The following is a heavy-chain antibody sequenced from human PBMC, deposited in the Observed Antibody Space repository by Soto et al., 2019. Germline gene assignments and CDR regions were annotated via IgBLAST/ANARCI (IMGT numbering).Heavy chain of an antibody. V-gene: IGHV4-34*01. D-gene: IGHD1-1*01. Sequence: SETLSLTRAVYGGSFSGYYWSWIRQPPGKGLEWIGEINHSGSTNYNPFLKSRATISVDTSKNQFSLDLNSVTAADTAVYFCTRGPSLEAFLDYWGQGTLVTVSS. CDR2: INHSGST. CDR1: GGSFSGYY. J-gene: IGHJ4*02. CDR3: TRGPSLEAFLDY.